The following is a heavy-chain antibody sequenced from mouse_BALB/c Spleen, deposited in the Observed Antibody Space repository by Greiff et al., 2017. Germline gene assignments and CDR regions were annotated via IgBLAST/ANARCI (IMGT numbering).Heavy chain of an antibody. CDR1: GFNIKDTY. D-gene: IGHD1-2*01. CDR2: IDPANGNT. J-gene: IGHJ3*01. V-gene: IGHV14-3*02. CDR3: ARHGLRLRSFAY. Sequence: EVQLQQSGAELVQPGASVKLSCTASGFNIKDTYMHWVKQRPEQGLEWIGRIDPANGNTKYDPKFQGKATITADTSSNTAYLQLSSLTSEDTAVYYCARHGLRLRSFAYWGQGTLVTVSA.